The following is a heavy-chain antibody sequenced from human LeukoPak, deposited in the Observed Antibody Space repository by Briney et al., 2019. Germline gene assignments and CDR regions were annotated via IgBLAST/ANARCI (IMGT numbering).Heavy chain of an antibody. J-gene: IGHJ6*03. Sequence: SETLSLTCAVYGGSFSGYYWSWIRQPPGKGLQWIGEINHSGSTNYNPSLKSRVTISVDTSKNQFSLKLSSVTAADTAVYYCARGARGNWNYSGYYYYYMDVWGKGTTVTVSS. CDR1: GGSFSGYY. D-gene: IGHD1-7*01. V-gene: IGHV4-34*01. CDR2: INHSGST. CDR3: ARGARGNWNYSGYYYYYMDV.